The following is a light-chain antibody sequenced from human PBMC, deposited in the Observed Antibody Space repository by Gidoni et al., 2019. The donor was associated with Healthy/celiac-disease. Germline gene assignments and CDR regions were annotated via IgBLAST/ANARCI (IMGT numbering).Light chain of an antibody. V-gene: IGKV1-39*01. Sequence: DIQMTKSPSSLSASVGDRVTITCRASQSISSYLNLYQQKPGKAPTLLIYAASSLQSGVPSRFSGSGSGTDFTLTISRLQPEDFSTYYCQQSYSTLPWTFGQGTKVEIK. CDR1: QSISSY. CDR3: QQSYSTLPWT. J-gene: IGKJ1*01. CDR2: AAS.